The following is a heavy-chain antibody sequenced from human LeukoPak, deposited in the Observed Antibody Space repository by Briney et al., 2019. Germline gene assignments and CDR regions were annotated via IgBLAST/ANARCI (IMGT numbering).Heavy chain of an antibody. V-gene: IGHV1-8*01. J-gene: IGHJ4*02. D-gene: IGHD1-26*01. CDR1: GYTFTSYD. CDR3: AIVAWGAPNYFDY. CDR2: MNPNSGNT. Sequence: GASVKVSCKASGYTFTSYDINWVRQATGQGLEWIGWMNPNSGNTGYAQKFQGRVTMTRNTSISTAYMELSSLRSEDTTVYYCAIVAWGAPNYFDYWGQGTLVTVSS.